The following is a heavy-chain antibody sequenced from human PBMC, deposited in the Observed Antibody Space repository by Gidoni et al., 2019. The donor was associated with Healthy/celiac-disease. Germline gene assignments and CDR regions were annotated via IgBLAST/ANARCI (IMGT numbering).Heavy chain of an antibody. D-gene: IGHD3-22*01. V-gene: IGHV1-69*02. CDR2: IIPILGIA. CDR1: GGTFSSYT. CDR3: ASRITMIVAAFDI. Sequence: QVQLVQSGAEVKKPGSSVKVSCTASGGTFSSYTISWVRQAPGQGLEWMGRIIPILGIANYAKKFQGRVTITADKSTSTAYMELSSLRSEDTAVYYCASRITMIVAAFDIWGQGTMVTVSS. J-gene: IGHJ3*02.